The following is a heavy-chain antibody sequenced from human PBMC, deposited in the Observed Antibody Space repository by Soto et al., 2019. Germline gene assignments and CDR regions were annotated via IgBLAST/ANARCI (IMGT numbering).Heavy chain of an antibody. CDR2: ISGSGGST. Sequence: PGGSLRLSCAASGFTFSSYAMSWVRQAPGKGLEWVSAISGSGGSTYYADSVKGRFTISRDNSKNTLYLQMNSLRAEDTAVYYCAKGYCSGGSCYSPLFDYWGQGTLVTVSS. J-gene: IGHJ4*02. V-gene: IGHV3-23*01. D-gene: IGHD2-15*01. CDR3: AKGYCSGGSCYSPLFDY. CDR1: GFTFSSYA.